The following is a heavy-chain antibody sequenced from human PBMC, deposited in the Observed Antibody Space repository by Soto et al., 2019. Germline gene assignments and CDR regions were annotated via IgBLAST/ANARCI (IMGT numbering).Heavy chain of an antibody. CDR3: ASRSRQPGGYCSSTSCYRVYYYGMDV. J-gene: IGHJ6*02. CDR1: GGSFSGYY. D-gene: IGHD2-2*01. CDR2: INHSGST. V-gene: IGHV4-34*01. Sequence: SETLSLTCAVYGGSFSGYYWSWIRQPPGKGLEWIGEINHSGSTNYNPSLKSRVTISVDTSKNQFSLKLSSVTAADTAVYYCASRSRQPGGYCSSTSCYRVYYYGMDVWGQGTTVTVSS.